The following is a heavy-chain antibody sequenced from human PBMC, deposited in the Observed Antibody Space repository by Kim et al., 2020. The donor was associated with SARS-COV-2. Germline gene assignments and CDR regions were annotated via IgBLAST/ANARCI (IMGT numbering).Heavy chain of an antibody. CDR2: IYSGGST. V-gene: IGHV3-53*01. D-gene: IGHD3-3*01. CDR1: GFTVSSNY. Sequence: LSLTCAASGFTVSSNYMSWVRQAPGKGLEWVSVIYSGGSTYYADSVKGRFTISRDNSKNTLYLQMNSLRAEDTAVYYCARGYYDFWSEGADGMDVWGQGTTVTVSS. J-gene: IGHJ6*02. CDR3: ARGYYDFWSEGADGMDV.